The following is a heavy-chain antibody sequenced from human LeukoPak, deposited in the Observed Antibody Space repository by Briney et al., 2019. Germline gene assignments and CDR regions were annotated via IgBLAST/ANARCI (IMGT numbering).Heavy chain of an antibody. J-gene: IGHJ4*02. CDR3: ARERTSGWYPGYFDY. CDR2: INSDGSST. Sequence: PGGSLRLSCAASGFTFSTYWMSWVRQAPGKGLVWVSRINSDGSSTSYADSVKGRFTISRDNAKNTLYLQMNSLRAEDTAVYYCARERTSGWYPGYFDYWGQGTLVTVSS. D-gene: IGHD6-19*01. V-gene: IGHV3-74*01. CDR1: GFTFSTYW.